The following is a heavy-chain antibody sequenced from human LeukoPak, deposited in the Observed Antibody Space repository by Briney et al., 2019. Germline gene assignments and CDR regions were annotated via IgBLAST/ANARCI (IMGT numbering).Heavy chain of an antibody. CDR1: GYSISSGYY. CDR2: IYTSGST. V-gene: IGHV4-38-2*01. D-gene: IGHD5-18*01. J-gene: IGHJ6*03. CDR3: ARVRDTAMGPYYYYYMDV. Sequence: SETLSLTCAVSGYSISSGYYWGWIRQPPGKGLEWIGCIYTSGSTNYNPSLKSRVTISVDTSKNQFSLKLSSVTAADTAVYYCARVRDTAMGPYYYYYMDVWGKGTTVTVSS.